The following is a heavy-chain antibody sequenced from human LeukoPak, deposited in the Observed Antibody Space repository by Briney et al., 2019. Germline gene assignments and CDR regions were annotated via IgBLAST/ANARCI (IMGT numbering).Heavy chain of an antibody. V-gene: IGHV3-7*05. CDR1: GFTSSSYW. J-gene: IGHJ4*02. D-gene: IGHD4-17*01. CDR3: ARLGHGDPYYFDY. CDR2: IKQDGSEK. Sequence: PGGSLRLSCAASGFTSSSYWMTWVRQAPGKGVEWVANIKQDGSEKYYVDSVKGRFTISRDSAKNSLYLQMHSLRAEDTAVYYCARLGHGDPYYFDYWGQGTLVTVSS.